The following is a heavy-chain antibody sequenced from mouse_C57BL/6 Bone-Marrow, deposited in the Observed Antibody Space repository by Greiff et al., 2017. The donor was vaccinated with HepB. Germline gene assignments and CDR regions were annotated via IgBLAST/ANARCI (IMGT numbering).Heavy chain of an antibody. J-gene: IGHJ2*01. Sequence: EVKLLESGPGLVKPSQSLSLTCSVTGYSITSGYYWNWIRQFPGNKLEWMGYISYDGSNNYNPSLKNRISITRDTSKNQFFLKLNSVTTEDTATYYCAREGIYGSSFYFDYWGQGTTLTVSS. CDR3: AREGIYGSSFYFDY. CDR1: GYSITSGYY. D-gene: IGHD1-1*01. V-gene: IGHV3-6*01. CDR2: ISYDGSN.